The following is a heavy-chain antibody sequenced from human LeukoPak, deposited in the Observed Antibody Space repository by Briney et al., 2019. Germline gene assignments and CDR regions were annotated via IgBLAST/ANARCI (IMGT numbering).Heavy chain of an antibody. Sequence: QSGGSLRLSCAASGFPFSSYAMRWVRQAPGKGLEWVGFIRHDGSNKYHRDSVKGRFTISRDNSKNTLYLQMNSLRAEDTAVYYCTKVRLLGALDDALHIWGQGTMVTVSS. CDR2: IRHDGSNK. CDR3: TKVRLLGALDDALHI. D-gene: IGHD7-27*01. J-gene: IGHJ3*02. V-gene: IGHV3-30*02. CDR1: GFPFSSYA.